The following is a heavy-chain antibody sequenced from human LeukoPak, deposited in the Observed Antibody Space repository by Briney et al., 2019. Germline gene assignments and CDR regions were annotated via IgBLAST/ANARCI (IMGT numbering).Heavy chain of an antibody. CDR1: GGSFSGYY. V-gene: IGHV4-34*01. Sequence: SETLSLTCAVYGGSFSGYYWSWIRQPPGKGLEWIGEINHSGSTNYNPSLKSRVTISVDTSKNQFSLKLSSVTAADTAVYYCAREALYDFWGGYYMVDYWGQGTLVTVSS. D-gene: IGHD3-3*01. CDR2: INHSGST. CDR3: AREALYDFWGGYYMVDY. J-gene: IGHJ4*02.